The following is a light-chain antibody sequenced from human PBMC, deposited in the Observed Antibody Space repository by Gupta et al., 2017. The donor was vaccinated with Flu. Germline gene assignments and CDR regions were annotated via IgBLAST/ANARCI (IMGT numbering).Light chain of an antibody. Sequence: QSVLTQPPSASGTPGQRVTISCSGSSSNIGSYPVNWYQQLPGTAPKLLIYRNNQRPSRVPDRFSGSKSGTSASLAISGLQSEDEADYYCAAWDDSLNGPVFGGGTKLTVL. CDR1: SSNIGSYP. CDR3: AAWDDSLNGPV. V-gene: IGLV1-44*01. J-gene: IGLJ3*02. CDR2: RNN.